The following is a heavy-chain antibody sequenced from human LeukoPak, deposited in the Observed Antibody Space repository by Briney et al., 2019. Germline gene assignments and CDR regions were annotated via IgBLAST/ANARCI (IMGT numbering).Heavy chain of an antibody. CDR2: IYSGGST. CDR1: GLTVSSNY. CDR3: ARDGYDILTGYSSYYFDY. V-gene: IGHV3-66*01. D-gene: IGHD3-9*01. J-gene: IGHJ4*02. Sequence: GGSLRLSCAASGLTVSSNYMSWVRQAPGKGLEWVSVIYSGGSTNYADSVKGRFTISRDNSKNTLYLQMNSLRAEDTAVYYCARDGYDILTGYSSYYFDYWGQGTLVTVSS.